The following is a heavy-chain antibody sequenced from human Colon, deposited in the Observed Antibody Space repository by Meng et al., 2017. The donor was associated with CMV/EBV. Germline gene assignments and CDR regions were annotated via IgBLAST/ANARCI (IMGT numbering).Heavy chain of an antibody. CDR3: ATSMAGTRYGMDV. Sequence: GESLKISCAASGFTFSHYWMHWVRQTPGKGLVWVARINSDGSMTHYADSGKGRFTISRDNAKNTLYLQVNSLRAEDTAVYFCATSMAGTRYGMDVWGQRTTVTVSS. D-gene: IGHD6-19*01. CDR2: INSDGSMT. V-gene: IGHV3-74*01. J-gene: IGHJ6*02. CDR1: GFTFSHYW.